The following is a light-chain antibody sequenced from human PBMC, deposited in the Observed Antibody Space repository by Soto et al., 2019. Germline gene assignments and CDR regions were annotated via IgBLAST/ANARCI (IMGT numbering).Light chain of an antibody. Sequence: EGVVMQSPATLSVSPGGRATLSCRAVQSVSSNLAWYQQKPGQAPMLLIYRASTRATGIPARFSGSGSGTEFTLTISSLPSEDFEVYYCHQYDNWPKTFGQGTRLEIK. J-gene: IGKJ5*01. CDR1: QSVSSN. CDR2: RAS. CDR3: HQYDNWPKT. V-gene: IGKV3-15*01.